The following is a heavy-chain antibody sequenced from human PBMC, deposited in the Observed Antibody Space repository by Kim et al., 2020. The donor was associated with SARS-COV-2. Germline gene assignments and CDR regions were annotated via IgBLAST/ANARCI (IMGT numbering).Heavy chain of an antibody. D-gene: IGHD5-18*01. CDR3: ARGVDTAMAPDGDYYYGMDV. V-gene: IGHV4-39*07. CDR1: GGSISSSSYY. CDR2: IYYSGST. J-gene: IGHJ6*02. Sequence: SETLSLTCTVSGGSISSSSYYWGWIRQPPGKGLEWIGSIYYSGSTYYNPSLKSRVTISVDTSKNQFSLKLSSVTAADTAVYYCARGVDTAMAPDGDYYYGMDVWGQGTTVTVSS.